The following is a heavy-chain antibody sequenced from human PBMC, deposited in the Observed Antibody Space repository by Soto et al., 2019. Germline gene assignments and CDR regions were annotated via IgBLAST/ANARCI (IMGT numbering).Heavy chain of an antibody. CDR3: ARTALGSCDP. CDR2: IFYSGST. D-gene: IGHD2-21*02. Sequence: PSETPSLTCTVSGGSVSSGSYYWSWIRQPPGKGLEWIGYIFYSGSTNYNPSLKSRVTISVDTSKNQFSLRLSSVTAADTAVYYCARTALGSCDPWGQGTLVTVS. CDR1: GGSVSSGSYY. V-gene: IGHV4-61*01. J-gene: IGHJ5*02.